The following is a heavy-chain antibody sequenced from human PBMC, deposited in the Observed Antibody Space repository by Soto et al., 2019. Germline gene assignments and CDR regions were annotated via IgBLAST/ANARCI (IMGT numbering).Heavy chain of an antibody. D-gene: IGHD5-12*01. CDR3: AKVVDIVATISLWFDP. V-gene: IGHV1-69*06. CDR1: GGTFSNYV. Sequence: QVQLVQSGAEVKKPGSSVKVSCKASGGTFSNYVINWVRQAPGQGLEWMGGIIPMFGTPNYAQKFQGRVTITADKSTNTADMELSSLTSEDTAVYHCAKVVDIVATISLWFDPWGQGTLVTVSS. CDR2: IIPMFGTP. J-gene: IGHJ5*02.